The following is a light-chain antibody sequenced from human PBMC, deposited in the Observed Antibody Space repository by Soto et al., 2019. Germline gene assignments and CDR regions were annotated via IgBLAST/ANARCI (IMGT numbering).Light chain of an antibody. Sequence: EIVLTQSPGTLSLSPGERATLSCRASQSVSSSYLAWYQQKPGQAPRLLIYGASSRATGIPDRFSGSGSGTDFTLTISRLEPEDFAVYYCQQYGSVRTFGGGTKVDIK. CDR1: QSVSSSY. V-gene: IGKV3-20*01. CDR2: GAS. J-gene: IGKJ4*01. CDR3: QQYGSVRT.